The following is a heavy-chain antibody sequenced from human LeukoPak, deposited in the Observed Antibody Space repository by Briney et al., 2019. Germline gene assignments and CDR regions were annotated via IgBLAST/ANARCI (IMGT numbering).Heavy chain of an antibody. CDR2: IYYSGTT. Sequence: SETLSLTCTVSGDSISSISYYWAWIRQPPGKGLEWIGNIYYSGTTYYNPSLKSRVTISVDTFNNQFSLRLSSVTAADTAVYYCTILAESYYCDSWGQGTLVTVSA. D-gene: IGHD3-9*01. CDR1: GDSISSISYY. V-gene: IGHV4-39*01. CDR3: TILAESYYCDS. J-gene: IGHJ4*02.